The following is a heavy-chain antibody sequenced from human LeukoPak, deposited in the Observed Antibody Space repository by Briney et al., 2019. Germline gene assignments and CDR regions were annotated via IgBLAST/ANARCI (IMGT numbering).Heavy chain of an antibody. CDR1: GGSFSGYS. Sequence: SETLSLTCAVYGGSFSGYSWNWIRQPPGKGLEWIGEINHSGSTNYNSSLKSRVTISVDTSKNQFSLMMTSVTAADTAVYYCARTNSPQRSRPFGYWGQGNLVTVSS. V-gene: IGHV4-34*01. J-gene: IGHJ4*01. CDR2: INHSGST. D-gene: IGHD4-23*01. CDR3: ARTNSPQRSRPFGY.